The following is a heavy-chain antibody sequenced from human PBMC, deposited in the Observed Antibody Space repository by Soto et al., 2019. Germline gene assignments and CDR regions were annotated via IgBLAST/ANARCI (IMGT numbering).Heavy chain of an antibody. Sequence: GGSLRLSCAASGFTFSSYGMHWVRQAPGKGLEWVAVIWYDGSNKYYADSVKGRFTISRDNSKNTLYLQMNSLRAEDTAVYYCARDIVSCSGGSCYSRSAFDIWGQGTMVTVSS. D-gene: IGHD2-15*01. CDR3: ARDIVSCSGGSCYSRSAFDI. J-gene: IGHJ3*02. CDR1: GFTFSSYG. V-gene: IGHV3-33*01. CDR2: IWYDGSNK.